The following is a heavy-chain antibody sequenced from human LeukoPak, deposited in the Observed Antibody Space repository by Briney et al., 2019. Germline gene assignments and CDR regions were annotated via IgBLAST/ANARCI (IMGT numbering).Heavy chain of an antibody. Sequence: SETLSLTCAVYGGSFSGYYWSWIRQPPGKGLEWIGSIYYSGSTYYNPSLKSRVTISVDTSKNQFSLKLSSVTAADTAVYYCARDLPYYYDSSGLFDYWGQGTLVTVSS. CDR2: IYYSGST. CDR1: GGSFSGYY. D-gene: IGHD3-22*01. J-gene: IGHJ4*02. V-gene: IGHV4-34*11. CDR3: ARDLPYYYDSSGLFDY.